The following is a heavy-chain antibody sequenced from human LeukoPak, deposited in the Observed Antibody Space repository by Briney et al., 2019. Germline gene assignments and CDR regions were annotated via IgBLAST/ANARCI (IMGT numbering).Heavy chain of an antibody. J-gene: IGHJ4*02. V-gene: IGHV4-39*01. CDR1: GGSISISNYY. CDR2: ISYSGT. D-gene: IGHD1-26*01. CDR3: ARRTSNPVGAIDY. Sequence: SETLSLTCTVSGGSISISNYYWGWIRQPPGRGLEWIGSISYSGTYYNPSLKSRLTISVDTSKYHFSLNLRSVTAADTAVYYCARRTSNPVGAIDYWGQGTLVTVSS.